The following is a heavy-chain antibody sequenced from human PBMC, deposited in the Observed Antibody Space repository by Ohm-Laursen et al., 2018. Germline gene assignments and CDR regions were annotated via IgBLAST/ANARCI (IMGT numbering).Heavy chain of an antibody. CDR1: GGSFSGYY. J-gene: IGHJ4*02. Sequence: SDTLSLTWVVYGGSFSGYYWNWIRQPPGKGLEWIGEINHSRSTKYNSSFKSRVTISVDTSKNQFSLKLSSVTAADTAVYYCARGFSGWWGRIDYWGQGFLVTVSS. V-gene: IGHV4-34*01. CDR2: INHSRST. CDR3: ARGFSGWWGRIDY. D-gene: IGHD6-19*01.